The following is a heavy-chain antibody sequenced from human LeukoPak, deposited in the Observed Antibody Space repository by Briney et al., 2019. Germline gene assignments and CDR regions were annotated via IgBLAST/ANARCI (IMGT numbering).Heavy chain of an antibody. CDR3: ARHGLISAVAGRFDY. V-gene: IGHV4-39*01. J-gene: IGHJ4*02. CDR2: IYYSGST. CDR1: GGSISSHY. D-gene: IGHD6-19*01. Sequence: SETLSLTCTVSGGSISSHYWGWIRQPPGKGLEWIGSIYYSGSTYYNPSLKSRVTISVDTSNNQFSLKLSSVTAADTAVYYCARHGLISAVAGRFDYWGQGTLVTVSS.